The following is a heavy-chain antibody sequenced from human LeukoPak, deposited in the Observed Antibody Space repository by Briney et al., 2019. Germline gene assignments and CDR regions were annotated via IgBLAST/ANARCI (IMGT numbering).Heavy chain of an antibody. CDR2: ISASPYI. Sequence: GRSLRLSCAASGFTFSSYSMNWARQAPGKGLEWVSSISASPYIYYADSVKGRFNISRDDSKNSLYLQMNSLRAEDTALYYCARGGLSGQRTDLFDIWGQGTMVTVSS. CDR1: GFTFSSYS. CDR3: ARGGLSGQRTDLFDI. D-gene: IGHD2/OR15-2a*01. J-gene: IGHJ3*02. V-gene: IGHV3-21*01.